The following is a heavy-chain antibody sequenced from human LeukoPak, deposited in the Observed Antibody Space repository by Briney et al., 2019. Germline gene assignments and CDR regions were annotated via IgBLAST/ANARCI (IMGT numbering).Heavy chain of an antibody. Sequence: PSETLSLTCVVSGYSITNGDYWGWIRQSPGKGLEWIASIYNSASTHYNPSLRSRVTILVDTSKNEFSLKMRSVTAADTAVYYCARNSTSGFFDYWGQGTLATVSS. CDR1: GYSITNGDY. J-gene: IGHJ4*02. D-gene: IGHD3-10*01. CDR3: ARNSTSGFFDY. CDR2: IYNSAST. V-gene: IGHV4-38-2*01.